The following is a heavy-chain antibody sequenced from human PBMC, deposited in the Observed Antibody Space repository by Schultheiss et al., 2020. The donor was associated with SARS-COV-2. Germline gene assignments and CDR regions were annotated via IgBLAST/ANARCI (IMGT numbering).Heavy chain of an antibody. J-gene: IGHJ3*02. CDR3: ASLAYDDAFDI. CDR1: GFTFSDYY. Sequence: GGSLRLSCAASGFTFSDYYMSWIRQAPGKGLEWVSYISSSSSTIYYADSVKGRFTISRDNAKNSLYLQMNSLRAEDTAVYYCASLAYDDAFDIWGQGTMVTVSS. CDR2: ISSSSSTI. D-gene: IGHD5-12*01. V-gene: IGHV3-11*04.